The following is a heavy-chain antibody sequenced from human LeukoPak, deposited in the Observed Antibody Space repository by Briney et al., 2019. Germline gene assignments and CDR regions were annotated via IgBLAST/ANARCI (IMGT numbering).Heavy chain of an antibody. V-gene: IGHV3-11*01. D-gene: IGHD2-15*01. CDR3: ARNQGYCSGGSCYSYYYYGMDV. J-gene: IGHJ6*02. CDR2: ISSSGSTI. Sequence: PGGSLLLSCAAPGFTFSDYYMSWIRQAPGKGLEWVSYISSSGSTIYYADSVKGRFTISSDNAKNSLYLQMNSLRAEDTAVYYCARNQGYCSGGSCYSYYYYGMDVWGQGTTVTVSS. CDR1: GFTFSDYY.